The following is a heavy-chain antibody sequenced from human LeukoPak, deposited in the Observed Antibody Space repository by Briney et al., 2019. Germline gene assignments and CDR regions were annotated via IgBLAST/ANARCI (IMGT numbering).Heavy chain of an antibody. CDR2: ISAYNGNT. CDR3: ARDQKGFSSSYSTPDY. Sequence: ASVKVSCKASGYTFTSYGISWVRQAPGQGLEWMGWISAYNGNTNYAQKLQGRVTMTTDTSTSTAYMELRSLRSDDTAVYYCARDQKGFSSSYSTPDYWGQGTLVTVSS. J-gene: IGHJ4*02. D-gene: IGHD6-13*01. V-gene: IGHV1-18*01. CDR1: GYTFTSYG.